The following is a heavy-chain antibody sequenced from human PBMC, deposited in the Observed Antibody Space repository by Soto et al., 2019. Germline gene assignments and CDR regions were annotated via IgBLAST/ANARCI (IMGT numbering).Heavy chain of an antibody. V-gene: IGHV5-10-1*01. D-gene: IGHD3-10*01. J-gene: IGHJ6*02. Sequence: HGGSLRISCMGSGYTFTSYRLSRVRQIPGKGLEWMGRIDPSDSYTNYSPSFQGRVNISADKSISTAYLQWSSLKASDTAMYYCARSTVRGVLDPHYYGMDVWAQGTTVTVSS. CDR3: ARSTVRGVLDPHYYGMDV. CDR1: GYTFTSYR. CDR2: IDPSDSYT.